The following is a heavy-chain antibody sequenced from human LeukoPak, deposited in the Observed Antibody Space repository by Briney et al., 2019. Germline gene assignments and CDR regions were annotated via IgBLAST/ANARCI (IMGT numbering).Heavy chain of an antibody. J-gene: IGHJ4*02. CDR2: ISGSGGST. CDR1: GFTFSSYA. Sequence: GGSLRLSCAASGFTFSSYAMSWVRQAPGKGLEWVSAISGSGGSTYYADSVKGRFTISRDNSKNTTYLQMNSLRAEDTAVFYCAKDLSLRDFWSGYFAYWGQGTRVTVPS. D-gene: IGHD3-3*01. CDR3: AKDLSLRDFWSGYFAY. V-gene: IGHV3-23*01.